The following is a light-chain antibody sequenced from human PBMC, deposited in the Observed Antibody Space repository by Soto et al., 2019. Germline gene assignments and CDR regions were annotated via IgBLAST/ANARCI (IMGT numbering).Light chain of an antibody. J-gene: IGKJ2*01. CDR2: KAS. Sequence: DIQMTQSPSTLSGSVGDRVTITCRASQTISSWLAWYQQKPGKAPKLLIYKASTLKSGVPSRFSGSGSGTEFTLTISSLQPDDFATYYCQQYKSHPPTFGQGTKLEI. CDR3: QQYKSHPPT. V-gene: IGKV1-5*03. CDR1: QTISSW.